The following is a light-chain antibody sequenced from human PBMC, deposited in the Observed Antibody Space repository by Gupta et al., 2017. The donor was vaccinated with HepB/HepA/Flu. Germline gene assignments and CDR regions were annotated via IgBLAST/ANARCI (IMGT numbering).Light chain of an antibody. CDR2: DAS. J-gene: IGKJ4*01. CDR1: QDLNNY. V-gene: IGKV1-33*01. Sequence: DIQMTQSPFSLSASVGDRVTITCQASQDLNNYLNWYQQKPGKAPKLLIYDASNLETGVPSRFSGSGSGTDFTFTISSLQPEDIATYYCQQYDNLPLTFGGGTKVEIK. CDR3: QQYDNLPLT.